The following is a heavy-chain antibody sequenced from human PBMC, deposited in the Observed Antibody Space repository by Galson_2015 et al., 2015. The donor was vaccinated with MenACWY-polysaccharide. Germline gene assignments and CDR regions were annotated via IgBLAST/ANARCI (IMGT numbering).Heavy chain of an antibody. CDR3: AHVMITFGGVTGDDAFDV. Sequence: PALVKPTQTLTLTCTFSGVSLSTTEVGVGWIRQPPGKALEWLAVIYWDGDNRYSPSLRSRLTVTKDTSKNQVVLTMTNMDLVDTATYYCAHVMITFGGVTGDDAFDVWGPGTMVTVSS. CDR2: IYWDGDN. V-gene: IGHV2-5*02. CDR1: GVSLSTTEVG. J-gene: IGHJ3*01. D-gene: IGHD3-16*01.